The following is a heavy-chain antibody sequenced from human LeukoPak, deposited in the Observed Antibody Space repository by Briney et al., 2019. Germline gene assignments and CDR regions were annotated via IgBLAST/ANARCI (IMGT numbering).Heavy chain of an antibody. J-gene: IGHJ6*02. D-gene: IGHD3-9*01. CDR2: IKQDGSEK. V-gene: IGHV3-7*01. CDR1: GFTFSSYW. CDR3: ARYLTGYRYYYYYGMDV. Sequence: GGSLRLSCAASGFTFSSYWMSWVRQAPGKGLEWVANIKQDGSEKYYVDSVKGRFTISRDNAKNSLYLQMNSLRAEDTAAYYCARYLTGYRYYYYYGMDVWGQGTTVTVSS.